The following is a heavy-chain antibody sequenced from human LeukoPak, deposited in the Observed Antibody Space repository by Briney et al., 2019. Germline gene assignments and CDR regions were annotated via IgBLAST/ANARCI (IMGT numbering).Heavy chain of an antibody. CDR1: GYTFTSYG. CDR2: ISTYNGNT. D-gene: IGHD2-15*01. V-gene: IGHV1-18*01. Sequence: ASVKVSCKASGYTFTSYGISWVRQAPGQGLEWMGWISTYNGNTNYAQKLQGRVTMTTDTSTSTAYMELRSLRSDDTAVYYCARDTCSGGSCYLGNYWGQGTLVTVSP. J-gene: IGHJ4*02. CDR3: ARDTCSGGSCYLGNY.